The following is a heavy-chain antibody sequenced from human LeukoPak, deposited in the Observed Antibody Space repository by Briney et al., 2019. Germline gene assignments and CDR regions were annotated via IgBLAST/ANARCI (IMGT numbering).Heavy chain of an antibody. Sequence: SETLSLTCAVYGGSFCGYYWSWIRQPPGKGLEWIGEINHSGSTSYSPSLKSRVTISVDTSKNQFSLKLSSVTAADTAVYYCARPARLGRYFQHWGQGTLVTVSS. D-gene: IGHD1-26*01. J-gene: IGHJ1*01. V-gene: IGHV4-34*01. CDR1: GGSFCGYY. CDR2: INHSGST. CDR3: ARPARLGRYFQH.